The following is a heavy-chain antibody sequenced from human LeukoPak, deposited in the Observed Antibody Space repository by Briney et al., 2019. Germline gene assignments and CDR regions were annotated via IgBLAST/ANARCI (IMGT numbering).Heavy chain of an antibody. J-gene: IGHJ4*02. D-gene: IGHD2-2*01. CDR1: GYTFTSYY. CDR2: INPSGGST. CDR3: ARAPRYCSSTSCLYYFDY. V-gene: IGHV1-46*01. Sequence: GASVKVSCKASGYTFTSYYMHWVRQAPGQGLEWMGIINPSGGSTSYAQKFQGRVTMTRDTSTSTAYMELSSLRSEDTAVYYCARAPRYCSSTSCLYYFDYWGQGTLVTVSS.